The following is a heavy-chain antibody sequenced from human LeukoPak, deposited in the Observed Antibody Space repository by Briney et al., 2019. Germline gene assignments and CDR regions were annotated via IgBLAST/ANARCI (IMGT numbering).Heavy chain of an antibody. D-gene: IGHD2-2*01. CDR3: ARGDCSSTSCSAGILYHYGLDV. J-gene: IGHJ6*02. Sequence: SETLSLTCTVSGGSISSNSYYWGWIRQPPGKGLEWIGSVYYDESSFYNPSLKSRVTISVDTSKNQFSLKLSSVTAGDTAVYYCARGDCSSTSCSAGILYHYGLDVWGQGTAVTVSS. CDR2: VYYDESS. V-gene: IGHV4-39*01. CDR1: GGSISSNSYY.